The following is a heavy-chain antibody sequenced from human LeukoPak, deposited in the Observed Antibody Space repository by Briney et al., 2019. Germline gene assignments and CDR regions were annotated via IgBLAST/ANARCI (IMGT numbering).Heavy chain of an antibody. V-gene: IGHV1-2*02. CDR3: ARGEKVSSSGQANFDY. D-gene: IGHD6-6*01. J-gene: IGHJ4*02. Sequence: ASVKVSCKASGYTFSGYYMHWVRQAPGQRLEWMGWINPNSGGTNYAQKFQGRVTMTRDTSISTAYMELSRLRSDDTAVYYCARGEKVSSSGQANFDYWGQGTLVTVSS. CDR1: GYTFSGYY. CDR2: INPNSGGT.